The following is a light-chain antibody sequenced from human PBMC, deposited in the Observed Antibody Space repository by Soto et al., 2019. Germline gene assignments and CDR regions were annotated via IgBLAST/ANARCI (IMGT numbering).Light chain of an antibody. CDR1: QSVSSY. V-gene: IGKV3-11*01. CDR3: QQRSNWPPT. J-gene: IGKJ2*01. Sequence: EIVLTQSPATLSLSPGERATLSCRASQSVSSYLAWYQQKPGQAPRLLIYDASNRATGIPARFSGSGSGTDFTLTISSLEPEDFAVYYRQQRSNWPPTFGQGTQLEIK. CDR2: DAS.